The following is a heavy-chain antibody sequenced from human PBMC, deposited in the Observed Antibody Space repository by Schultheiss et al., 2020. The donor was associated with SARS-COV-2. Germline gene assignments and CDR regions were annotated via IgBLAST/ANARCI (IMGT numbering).Heavy chain of an antibody. V-gene: IGHV1-2*02. J-gene: IGHJ4*02. D-gene: IGHD6-6*01. CDR3: ARGIEYGTSSSFDD. CDR1: GYTFTGYY. CDR2: INPNSGGT. Sequence: ASVKVSCKASGYTFTGYYMHWVRQAPGQGLEWMGWINPNSGGTNYAQKFQGRVTMTRDTSISTAYMELSRLRSDDTAVYYCARGIEYGTSSSFDDWGQGTLVTVSS.